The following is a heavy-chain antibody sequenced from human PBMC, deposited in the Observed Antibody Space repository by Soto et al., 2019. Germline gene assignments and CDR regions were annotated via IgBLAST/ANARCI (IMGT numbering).Heavy chain of an antibody. V-gene: IGHV4-34*01. CDR3: ARPHDYYGSGSYYI. J-gene: IGHJ4*02. D-gene: IGHD3-10*01. Sequence: SSETLSLTCAVYGGSFSGYYWSWIRQPPGKGLEWIGEINHSGSTNYNPSLKSRVTISVDTSKNQFSLKLSSVTAADTAVYYCARPHDYYGSGSYYIWGQGTLVTVSS. CDR2: INHSGST. CDR1: GGSFSGYY.